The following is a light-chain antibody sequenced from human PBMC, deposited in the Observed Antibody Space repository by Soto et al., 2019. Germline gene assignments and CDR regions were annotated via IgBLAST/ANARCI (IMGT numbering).Light chain of an antibody. V-gene: IGLV2-14*03. CDR2: DVS. CDR1: SSDVGGYNY. Sequence: QSALTQPASVSGSPGQSITISCTGTSSDVGGYNYVSWYQHHPGKAPKLMIYDVSNRPSGVSNRFSGSKSGNTASLTNSGLHAEDEADYYCSSYTSSSTRVFGGGTKVTVL. CDR3: SSYTSSSTRV. J-gene: IGLJ2*01.